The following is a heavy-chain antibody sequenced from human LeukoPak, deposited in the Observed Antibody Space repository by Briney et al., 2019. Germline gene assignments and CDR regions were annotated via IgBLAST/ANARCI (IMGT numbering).Heavy chain of an antibody. CDR1: GGSFSGYY. CDR3: ARGNVGGSLAEYYFDY. V-gene: IGHV4-34*01. D-gene: IGHD3-16*01. CDR2: INDSGGT. Sequence: SETLSLTCGVYGGSFSGYYWSWIRQPPGKGLEWIGEINDSGGTNYNPSLKSRVTTSIDTSNHQFSLKLSSVTAADTAVYYCARGNVGGSLAEYYFDYWGQGTLVAVSS. J-gene: IGHJ4*02.